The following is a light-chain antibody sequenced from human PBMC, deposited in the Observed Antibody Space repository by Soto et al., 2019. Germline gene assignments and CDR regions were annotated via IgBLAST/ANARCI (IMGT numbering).Light chain of an antibody. CDR3: QQYGSSPYT. CDR1: QSVRNGY. CDR2: GAS. J-gene: IGKJ2*01. V-gene: IGKV3-20*01. Sequence: EIVLTQPPGTLSLSPGERATLSCRASQSVRNGYLAWYQQKPGQAPRLLIYGASSGATGIPARFSGSGSGTDFTLTISRLEPEDFAVYYCQQYGSSPYTFGQGTKLEIK.